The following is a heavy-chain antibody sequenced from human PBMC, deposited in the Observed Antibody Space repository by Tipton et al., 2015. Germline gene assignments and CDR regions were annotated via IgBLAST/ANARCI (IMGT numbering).Heavy chain of an antibody. CDR2: IIPIFGTS. V-gene: IGHV1-69*01. Sequence: QSGAEVKKPGSSVKVSCKASGGTLSSYVISWLRQAPGQGLEWVGAIIPIFGTSNYAQKFQGRVTITADESTSTAYMELTSLRSEDTAVYYCARLSGPQAFDYWGQGTLVTVSS. D-gene: IGHD3-3*01. CDR3: ARLSGPQAFDY. J-gene: IGHJ4*02. CDR1: GGTLSSYV.